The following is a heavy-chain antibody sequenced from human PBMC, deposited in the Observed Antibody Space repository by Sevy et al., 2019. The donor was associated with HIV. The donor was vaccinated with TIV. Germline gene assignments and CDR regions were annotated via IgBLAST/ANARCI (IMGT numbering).Heavy chain of an antibody. V-gene: IGHV3-49*04. D-gene: IGHD3-3*01. CDR1: GFIYGDYA. Sequence: GGSLRLSCIASGFIYGDYAMNWVGQAPGKGLEWVGFIRRKAFGGTTQYAASVKGRFTISRDDSKSIAYLQMNSLKTEDTAVYYCTRGGSMTILSPWDYWGQGTLVTVSS. CDR2: IRRKAFGGTT. J-gene: IGHJ4*02. CDR3: TRGGSMTILSPWDY.